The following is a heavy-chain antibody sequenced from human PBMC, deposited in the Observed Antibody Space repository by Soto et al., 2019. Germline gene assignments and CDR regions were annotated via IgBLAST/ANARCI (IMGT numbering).Heavy chain of an antibody. CDR2: INESGST. Sequence: QVQLRQWGAGLVKPSETLSLSCAVYGQSFSGHSWAWIRQPPGKGLEWIGEINESGSTYYNPSLKSRVIISTDTYKNHFSLKLSSVSAADTAAYFCARGSGIVALPGELEDVNYDYWGQGTLVNVSS. J-gene: IGHJ4*02. CDR1: GQSFSGHS. D-gene: IGHD1-1*01. V-gene: IGHV4-34*01. CDR3: ARGSGIVALPGELEDVNYDY.